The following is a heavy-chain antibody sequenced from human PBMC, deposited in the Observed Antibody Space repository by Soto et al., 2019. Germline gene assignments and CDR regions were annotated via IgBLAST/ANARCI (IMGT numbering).Heavy chain of an antibody. CDR3: ARVGGGLASLGYYGMDV. D-gene: IGHD3-10*01. CDR1: GYTFIGYY. V-gene: IGHV1-2*04. Sequence: ASVKVSCKASGYTFIGYYIHWVRQAPGQGLEWMGWINPNSGGTNYAQRFQGWVTMTRDRSISTAYMELSRLKSDDTAVYYCARVGGGLASLGYYGMDVWGKGTTGTVSS. J-gene: IGHJ6*04. CDR2: INPNSGGT.